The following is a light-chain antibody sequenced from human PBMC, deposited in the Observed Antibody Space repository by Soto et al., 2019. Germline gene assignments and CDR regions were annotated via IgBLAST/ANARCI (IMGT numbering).Light chain of an antibody. CDR2: DVT. V-gene: IGLV2-14*03. J-gene: IGLJ2*01. CDR1: SADVGGYEY. CDR3: NSFISSTTPLV. Sequence: QSVLTQPASVSGSPGQWITISCTGTSADVGGYEYVSWYQQHPGKAPKLIIYDVTNRPSGVSGRFSGSKSGNTASLTISGLQAEDEADYYCNSFISSTTPLVFGGGTKVTVL.